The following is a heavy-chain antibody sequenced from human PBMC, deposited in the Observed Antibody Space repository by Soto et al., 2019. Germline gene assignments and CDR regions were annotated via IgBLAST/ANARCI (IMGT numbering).Heavy chain of an antibody. D-gene: IGHD4-17*01. CDR2: ISAHNGNT. V-gene: IGHV1-18*01. CDR1: GYIFTSYG. Sequence: QAHLVQSGPEVKKPGASVKVSCKGSGYIFTSYGIAWVRQAPGQGLEWMGWISAHNGNTEYAQKFQGRVTVTRDTSTSTAYLELRSLSSDDTGLYYCARGRYGDYWGQGALVTVSS. J-gene: IGHJ4*02. CDR3: ARGRYGDY.